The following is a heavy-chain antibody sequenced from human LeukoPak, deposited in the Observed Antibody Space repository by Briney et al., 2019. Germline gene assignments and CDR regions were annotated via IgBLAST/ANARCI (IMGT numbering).Heavy chain of an antibody. CDR1: GYSFTSYW. CDR2: IYPGDSDT. CDR3: ARRGYCSGGSCYSPYYMDA. D-gene: IGHD2-15*01. Sequence: GESLKISCKGSGYSFTSYWIGWVRQMPGKGLEWMGIIYPGDSDTRYSPSFQGQVTISADKSISTAYLQWSSLKASDTAMYYCARRGYCSGGSCYSPYYMDAWGKGTTVTVSS. J-gene: IGHJ6*03. V-gene: IGHV5-51*01.